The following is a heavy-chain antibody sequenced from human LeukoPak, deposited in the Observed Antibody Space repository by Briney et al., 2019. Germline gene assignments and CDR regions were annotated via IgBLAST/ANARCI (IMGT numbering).Heavy chain of an antibody. J-gene: IGHJ5*02. CDR1: GGSISSYY. D-gene: IGHD6-19*01. CDR3: ARGGWSSGWYASGWFDP. CDR2: IYYSGST. V-gene: IGHV4-59*08. Sequence: PSETLSLTCTVSGGSISSYYWSWIRQPTGKGLEWIGYIYYSGSTNYNPSLKSRVTISVDTSKNQFSLKLSSVTAADTAVYYCARGGWSSGWYASGWFDPWGQGTLVTVSS.